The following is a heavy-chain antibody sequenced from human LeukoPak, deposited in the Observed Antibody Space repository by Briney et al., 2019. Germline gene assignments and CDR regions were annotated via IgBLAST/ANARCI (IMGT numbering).Heavy chain of an antibody. Sequence: GGSLRLSCAASGFTFSSYWMSWVRQAPGKGLEWVANIKQDGSEKYYVDSVKGRFTISRDNAKNSLYLQMNSLRAEDTAVYYCARGTMVRGVIEAVDYWGQGTLVTVSS. CDR1: GFTFSSYW. J-gene: IGHJ4*02. V-gene: IGHV3-7*03. D-gene: IGHD3-10*01. CDR2: IKQDGSEK. CDR3: ARGTMVRGVIEAVDY.